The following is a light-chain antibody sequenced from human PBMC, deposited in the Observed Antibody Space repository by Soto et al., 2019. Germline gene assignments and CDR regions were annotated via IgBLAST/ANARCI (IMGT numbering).Light chain of an antibody. Sequence: IQMTQSPCALSASVGNRINITCQASQDIATYLNWYQQKPGKAPNLLIYDASNLETGVPSRFSGGGSGTHFTFTISNLQPEDIATYYCQQYDNLHHPWTVGQATKVDIK. CDR2: DAS. V-gene: IGKV1-33*01. CDR3: QQYDNLHHPWT. CDR1: QDIATY. J-gene: IGKJ1*01.